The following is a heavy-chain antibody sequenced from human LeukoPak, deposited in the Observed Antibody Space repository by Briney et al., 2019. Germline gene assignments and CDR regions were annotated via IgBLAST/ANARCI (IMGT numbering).Heavy chain of an antibody. CDR2: AYYRGHT. D-gene: IGHD2-15*01. V-gene: IGHV4-59*08. Sequence: PSETVSLTCTVSGGSISENYWSWIRQPPGKGLEWIGYAYYRGHTNYNSSLKSRVPLSLDTSKSQFSLRLSPVTAADTAVYFCARHPFATPFDYWGPGTLVSVSS. CDR1: GGSISENY. CDR3: ARHPFATPFDY. J-gene: IGHJ4*02.